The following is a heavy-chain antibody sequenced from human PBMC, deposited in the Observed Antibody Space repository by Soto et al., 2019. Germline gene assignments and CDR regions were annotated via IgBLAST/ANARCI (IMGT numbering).Heavy chain of an antibody. CDR1: GFTFSSYA. J-gene: IGHJ6*02. Sequence: QVQLVESGGGVVQPGRSLRLSCAASGFTFSSYAMHWVRQAPGKGLEWVAVISYDGSNKYYADSVKGRFTISRDNSKNTLYLQMNSLRAEATAVYYWARAGRDGYNDYYYYGMDVWGQGTTVTVSS. D-gene: IGHD5-12*01. CDR3: ARAGRDGYNDYYYYGMDV. V-gene: IGHV3-30-3*01. CDR2: ISYDGSNK.